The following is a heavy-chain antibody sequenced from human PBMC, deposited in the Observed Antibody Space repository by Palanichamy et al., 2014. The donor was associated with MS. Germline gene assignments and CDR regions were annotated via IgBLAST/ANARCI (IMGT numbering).Heavy chain of an antibody. J-gene: IGHJ1*01. V-gene: IGHV3-30*04. CDR2: ISYDGSNK. D-gene: IGHD3-22*01. Sequence: QVQLVESGGGVVQPGRSLRLSCAASGFTFSSYAMHWVRQAPGKGLEWVAVISYDGSNKYYADSVKGRFTISRDNSKNTLYLQMNSLRAEDTAVYYCASLGITMIVVAPDWGQGTLVTVSS. CDR3: ASLGITMIVVAPD. CDR1: GFTFSSYA.